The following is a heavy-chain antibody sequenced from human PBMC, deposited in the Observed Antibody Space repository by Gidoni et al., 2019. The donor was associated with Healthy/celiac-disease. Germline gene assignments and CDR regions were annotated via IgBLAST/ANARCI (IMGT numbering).Heavy chain of an antibody. CDR1: GFTFSSYS. Sequence: EVQLVESGGGLVKPGGSLRLSCAASGFTFSSYSMNWVRQAPGKGLEWVSSIISSSSYIYYADSVKGRFTISRDNAKNSLYLQMNSLRAEDTAVYYCARARLGYCSGGSCSTGGDYWGQGTLVTVSS. J-gene: IGHJ4*02. CDR2: IISSSSYI. V-gene: IGHV3-21*01. CDR3: ARARLGYCSGGSCSTGGDY. D-gene: IGHD2-15*01.